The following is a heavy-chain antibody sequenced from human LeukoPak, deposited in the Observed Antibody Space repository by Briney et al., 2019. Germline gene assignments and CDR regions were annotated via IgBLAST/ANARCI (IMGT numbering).Heavy chain of an antibody. D-gene: IGHD3-10*01. CDR3: ARRSSGSGTYYSEH. CDR2: ISYDGSNK. Sequence: PGGSLRLSCAASGFTFSSYAMHWVRQAPGKGLEWVAVISYDGSNKYYADSVKGRFTISRDNSKNTLYLQMNSLRAEDTAVYYCARRSSGSGTYYSEHWGQGTLVTVSS. V-gene: IGHV3-30*04. CDR1: GFTFSSYA. J-gene: IGHJ4*02.